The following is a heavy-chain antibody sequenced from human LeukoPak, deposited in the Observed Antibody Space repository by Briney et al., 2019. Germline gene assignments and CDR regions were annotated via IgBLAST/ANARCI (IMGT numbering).Heavy chain of an antibody. D-gene: IGHD2-21*02. Sequence: SETLSLTCTVSGGSISSGSDYWSWIRQPAGKGLEWIGRIYTSGSTNYNPSLKSRVTISVDRSKNQFSLKLRSVTAADTAVYYCARTYCGGDCRGYYYHYYMDVWGKGTTVTISS. CDR1: GGSISSGSDY. CDR3: ARTYCGGDCRGYYYHYYMDV. J-gene: IGHJ6*03. CDR2: IYTSGST. V-gene: IGHV4-61*02.